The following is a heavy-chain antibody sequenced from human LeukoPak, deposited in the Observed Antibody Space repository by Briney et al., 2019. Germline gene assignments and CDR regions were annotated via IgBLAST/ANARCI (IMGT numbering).Heavy chain of an antibody. Sequence: PGGSLRLSCAASGFTFTNHWMHWVRQAPGKGLVWVSRINYCGTTTMYADSVKGRFTISRDNAKNTLYLQMNSLRAEDTAVYYCARDAAGLDYWGQGTLVTVSS. J-gene: IGHJ4*02. D-gene: IGHD2-15*01. CDR2: INYCGTTT. V-gene: IGHV3-74*03. CDR1: GFTFTNHW. CDR3: ARDAAGLDY.